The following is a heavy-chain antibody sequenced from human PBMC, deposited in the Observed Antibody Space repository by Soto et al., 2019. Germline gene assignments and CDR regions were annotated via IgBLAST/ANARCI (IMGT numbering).Heavy chain of an antibody. Sequence: ASETLSLTWAVSGGSISSNKWWGWGRPPPGKGVEGSGEIYHSGSTNYNPSLKRRGTISVDKSKNQFSLKLSSVTAADTAVYYCARGLSPLSPLDCCGPGTLVTVSS. J-gene: IGHJ4*02. V-gene: IGHV4-4*02. CDR2: IYHSGST. CDR1: GGSISSNKW. D-gene: IGHD3-16*02. CDR3: ARGLSPLSPLDC.